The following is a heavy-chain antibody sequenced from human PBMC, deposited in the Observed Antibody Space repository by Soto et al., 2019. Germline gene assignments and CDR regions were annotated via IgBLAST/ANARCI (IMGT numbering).Heavy chain of an antibody. CDR1: GFTFSSYA. CDR2: ISGSGGST. V-gene: IGHV3-23*01. J-gene: IGHJ4*02. CDR3: AKVIDSRGWPSFDY. Sequence: EVQLLESGGGLVQPGGSLRLSCAASGFTFSSYAMSWVRQAPGKGLEWVSAISGSGGSTYYADSVKGRFTISRDNSKNTLYLQMNSLRAKKTAVNYVAKVIDSRGWPSFDYWGREPWSPSPQ. D-gene: IGHD3-22*01.